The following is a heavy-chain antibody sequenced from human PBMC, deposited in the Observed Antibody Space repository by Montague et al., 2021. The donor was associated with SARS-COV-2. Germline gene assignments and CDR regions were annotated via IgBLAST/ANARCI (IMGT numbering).Heavy chain of an antibody. D-gene: IGHD3-10*01. CDR2: IFHSGST. V-gene: IGHV4-4*02. CDR1: GGSISSDNW. Sequence: SETLSLTCAVSGGSISSDNWWSWVRQSPGKGLEWIGEIFHSGSTNYNKSPKSRVTMSVDKSKNDFSLKLNPVTAADTAMYYCARRITMVRGVTKRNNWFDPWGRGILVTVSS. J-gene: IGHJ5*02. CDR3: ARRITMVRGVTKRNNWFDP.